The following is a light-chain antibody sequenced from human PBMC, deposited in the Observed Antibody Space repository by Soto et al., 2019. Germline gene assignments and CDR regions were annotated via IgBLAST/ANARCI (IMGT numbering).Light chain of an antibody. Sequence: QPVLTQPPSVSGAPGQRVTISCTGSSSNIGAGYDVHWYQQLPVTAPRILIYGNDHRPSGVPDRFSGAKSGTSASLASPGLQTEDEADYFCQSYDGGLSAHYVCGPGTQLTVL. CDR3: QSYDGGLSAHYV. CDR1: SSNIGAGYD. CDR2: GND. J-gene: IGLJ1*01. V-gene: IGLV1-40*01.